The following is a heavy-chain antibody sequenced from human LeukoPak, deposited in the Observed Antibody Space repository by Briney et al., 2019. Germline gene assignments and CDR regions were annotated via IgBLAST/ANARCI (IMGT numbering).Heavy chain of an antibody. CDR3: ARENSNYDFWSGYYNSWFDS. V-gene: IGHV4-4*07. CDR1: GGSISSYY. Sequence: PSETLSLTCTVAGGSISSYYWSWIRQPAGKGLEWIGRIYTSGSTNYNPSLKSRVTMSVDTSKNQFSLKLSSVTAADTAVYYCARENSNYDFWSGYYNSWFDSWGQGTLVTVSS. D-gene: IGHD3-3*01. J-gene: IGHJ5*01. CDR2: IYTSGST.